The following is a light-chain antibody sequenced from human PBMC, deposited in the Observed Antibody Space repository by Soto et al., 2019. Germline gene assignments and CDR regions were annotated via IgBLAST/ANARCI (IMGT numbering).Light chain of an antibody. CDR2: GNS. CDR1: SSNIGAGSD. J-gene: IGLJ2*01. V-gene: IGLV1-40*01. CDR3: HSYDSSLSSPL. Sequence: SVLTQPPSLSGAPGQRVTISCTGSSSNIGAGSDVHWYQQLPGTAPKLLIYGNSHRPSGVPDRFSGSKSGTSASLAITGLQAEDEADYYCHSYDSSLSSPLFGGGTKLTVL.